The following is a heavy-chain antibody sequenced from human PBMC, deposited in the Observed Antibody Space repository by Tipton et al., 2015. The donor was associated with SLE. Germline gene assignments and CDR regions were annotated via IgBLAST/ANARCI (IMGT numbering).Heavy chain of an antibody. CDR3: ARDVAPGTTVTTQEDY. V-gene: IGHV4-39*07. CDR2: IYYSGST. D-gene: IGHD4-17*01. Sequence: TLSLTCTVSGGSISSSSYYWGWIRQPPGKGLEWIGSIYYSGSTYYNPSLKSRVTISVDTSKNQFSLKLSSVTAADTAVYYCARDVAPGTTVTTQEDYWGQGTLVIVSS. CDR1: GGSISSSSYY. J-gene: IGHJ4*02.